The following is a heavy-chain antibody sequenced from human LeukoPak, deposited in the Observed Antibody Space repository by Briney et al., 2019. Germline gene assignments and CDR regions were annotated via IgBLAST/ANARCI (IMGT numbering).Heavy chain of an antibody. CDR1: GGSISRDSGGSISTIY. CDR3: ARGWAPRGEKSSFDQ. CDR2: IFASGHI. Sequence: SETLSLTCSVSGGSISRDSGGSISTIYWTWIRLVAGKGLGWLGRIFASGHINYNPFLRSRISMSVDTSKNQFSLKLSSVTAADTAVYYCARGWAPRGEKSSFDQWGQGTLVTVSS. D-gene: IGHD3-10*01. V-gene: IGHV4-4*07. J-gene: IGHJ4*02.